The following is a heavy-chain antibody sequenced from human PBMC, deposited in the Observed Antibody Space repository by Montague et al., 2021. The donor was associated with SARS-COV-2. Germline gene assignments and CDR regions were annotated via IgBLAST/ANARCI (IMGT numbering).Heavy chain of an antibody. CDR3: ARGSEYYFHPSDY. D-gene: IGHD2/OR15-2a*01. Sequence: SETLSLTCTVSGASISGYRCCWTPWPAATSPEWFRRRDTKADTTYKPACSSLPTMSRDTSEPQFSLKMTSVSAADTAIYYCARGSEYYFHPSDYWGHGTLVTLSA. J-gene: IGHJ4*01. CDR1: GASISGYR. V-gene: IGHV4-4*07. CDR2: RDTKADT.